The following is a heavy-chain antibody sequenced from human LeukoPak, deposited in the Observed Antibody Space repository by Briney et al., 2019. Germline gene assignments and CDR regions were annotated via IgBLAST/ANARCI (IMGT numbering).Heavy chain of an antibody. CDR3: AKTYYYGSGSSFWFDP. Sequence: ASVKVSCKASGYTFTGYSMHWVRQAPGQGLEWMGRINPNSGDTNYAQKFQGRVTMTRDTSISTAYMELSRLRSDDTAFYYCAKTYYYGSGSSFWFDPWGQGTLVTASS. V-gene: IGHV1-2*06. J-gene: IGHJ5*02. CDR2: INPNSGDT. D-gene: IGHD3-10*01. CDR1: GYTFTGYS.